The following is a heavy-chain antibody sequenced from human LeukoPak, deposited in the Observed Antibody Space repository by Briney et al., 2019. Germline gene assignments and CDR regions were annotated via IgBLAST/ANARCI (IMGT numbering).Heavy chain of an antibody. D-gene: IGHD3-10*01. V-gene: IGHV3-23*01. CDR3: AKPTGTGVAKWYFDS. Sequence: GGSLRLSCAASGFTFSSYAMSWVRQAPGKGLEWVSAISGGGGATYYADSVQGRFTISRDNSKNTLYLQMSSLRVEDTAVYYCAKPTGTGVAKWYFDSWGQGTLVTVSS. CDR1: GFTFSSYA. J-gene: IGHJ4*02. CDR2: ISGGGGAT.